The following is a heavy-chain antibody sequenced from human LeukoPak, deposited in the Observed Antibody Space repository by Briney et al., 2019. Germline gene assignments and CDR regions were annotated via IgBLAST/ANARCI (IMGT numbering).Heavy chain of an antibody. CDR3: ARAKIIHSITHMDV. Sequence: GGSLRLSCVASGFTFGTYGMHWVRQAPGKGREWVAVMSHDGGIEKYADSVKGRSTISRDNSKKTLYLQMNSLRSDDAAVYYCARAKIIHSITHMDVWGQGTTVTVSS. CDR2: MSHDGGIE. CDR1: GFTFGTYG. J-gene: IGHJ6*02. V-gene: IGHV3-30*03. D-gene: IGHD2/OR15-2a*01.